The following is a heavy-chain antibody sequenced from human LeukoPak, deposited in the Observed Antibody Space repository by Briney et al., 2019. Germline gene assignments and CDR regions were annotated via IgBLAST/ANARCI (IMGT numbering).Heavy chain of an antibody. V-gene: IGHV4-4*07. CDR1: GGSIRSY. D-gene: IGHD3-10*01. CDR3: TKGRGI. CDR2: IYTSKSM. J-gene: IGHJ4*02. Sequence: SETLSLTCTVSGGSIRSYWSWIRQPAGKGLEWIGHIYTSKSMNYNPSLKSRVTISVDTSKNQFSLKLTSVTAADTAVYHCTKGRGIWGQGTLVTVSS.